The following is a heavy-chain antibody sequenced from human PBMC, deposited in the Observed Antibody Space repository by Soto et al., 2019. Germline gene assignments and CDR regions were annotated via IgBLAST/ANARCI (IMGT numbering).Heavy chain of an antibody. D-gene: IGHD6-13*01. V-gene: IGHV3-7*03. J-gene: IGHJ6*02. CDR3: ARGDSSSWLGYYYYGMDV. Sequence: GGSLRLSCAASGFTFSSYWMSWVRQAPGKGLEWVANIKQDGSEKYYVDSVKGRFTISRDNAKNSLYLQMNSLRAEDTAVYYCARGDSSSWLGYYYYGMDVWGQGTTVTVSS. CDR1: GFTFSSYW. CDR2: IKQDGSEK.